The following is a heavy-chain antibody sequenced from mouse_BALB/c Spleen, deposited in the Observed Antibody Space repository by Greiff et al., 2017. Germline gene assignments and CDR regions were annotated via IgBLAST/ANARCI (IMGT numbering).Heavy chain of an antibody. CDR1: GFSLTGYG. Sequence: QVHVKQSGPGLVAPSQSLSITCTVSGFSLTGYGVNWVRQPPGKGLEWLGMIWGDGSTDYNSALKSRLSISKDNSKSQVFLKMNSLQTDDTARYYCARVRGNYDAMDYWGQGTSVTVSS. CDR3: ARVRGNYDAMDY. J-gene: IGHJ4*01. V-gene: IGHV2-6-7*01. CDR2: IWGDGST.